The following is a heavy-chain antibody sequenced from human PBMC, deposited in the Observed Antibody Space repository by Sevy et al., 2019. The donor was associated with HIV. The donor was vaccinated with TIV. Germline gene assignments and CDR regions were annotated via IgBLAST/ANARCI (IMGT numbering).Heavy chain of an antibody. CDR2: IEFDGTTK. V-gene: IGHV3-30-3*01. Sequence: GGSLRLSCAASGFTFGGYAMHWVRQAPGKGLEWVAVIEFDGTTKNYADSVKGRLTMSRDNSEKTVYLEMNRLRGEDTAVYYCTRGGRSGTYRRVDYWGQGTLVTVSS. CDR1: GFTFGGYA. J-gene: IGHJ4*02. D-gene: IGHD1-26*01. CDR3: TRGGRSGTYRRVDY.